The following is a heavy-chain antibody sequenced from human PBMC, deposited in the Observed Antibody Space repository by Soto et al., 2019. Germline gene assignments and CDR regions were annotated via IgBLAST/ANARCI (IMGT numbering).Heavy chain of an antibody. J-gene: IGHJ1*01. D-gene: IGHD2-8*01. Sequence: SGNVCCKSSVYTFAPHNINRVRQATGQGLEWMGWMNPNSGTTGYPQKFQDRITLTRDTSKTTAYMELSSLTSDDKAVYFCVRYGVAAAYWGQGTQVPVSS. CDR2: MNPNSGTT. CDR3: VRYGVAAAY. V-gene: IGHV1-8*02. CDR1: VYTFAPHN.